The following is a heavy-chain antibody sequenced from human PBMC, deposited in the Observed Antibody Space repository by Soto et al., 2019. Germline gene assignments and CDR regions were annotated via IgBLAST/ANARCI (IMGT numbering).Heavy chain of an antibody. CDR1: GGSISSYY. CDR2: IYYSGST. V-gene: IGHV4-59*08. D-gene: IGHD5-18*01. CDR3: ASSRYSYGLKAPSPYDY. J-gene: IGHJ4*02. Sequence: QVQLQESGPGLVKPSETLSLTCTVSGGSISSYYWNWIRQPPGKGLEWIGYIYYSGSTNYNPSLKSRVTISVDTSKNQFSLKLSSVTAADTAVYYCASSRYSYGLKAPSPYDYWGQGTLVTVSS.